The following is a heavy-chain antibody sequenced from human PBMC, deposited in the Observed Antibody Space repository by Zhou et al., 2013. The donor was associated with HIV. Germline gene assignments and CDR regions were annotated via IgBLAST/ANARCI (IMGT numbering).Heavy chain of an antibody. Sequence: QVQLVQSGAEVKKPGASVKVSCKASGYTFTSYAFSWVRQAPGQGLEWMGWISAYNGNTNYAQKLQGRVTMTTDTSTSTAYMELRSLRSDDTAVYYCARDGWYSGRYHYYYYGMDVWGQGTTVTVSS. J-gene: IGHJ6*02. V-gene: IGHV1-18*01. CDR2: ISAYNGNT. CDR3: ARDGWYSGRYHYYYYGMDV. CDR1: GYTFTSYA. D-gene: IGHD1-26*01.